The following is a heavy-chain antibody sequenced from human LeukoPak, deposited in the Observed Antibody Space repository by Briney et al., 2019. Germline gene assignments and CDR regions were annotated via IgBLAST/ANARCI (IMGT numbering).Heavy chain of an antibody. D-gene: IGHD6-6*01. CDR3: ANGSSAYYFES. V-gene: IGHV3-53*01. CDR2: IYDGGSR. CDR1: GFLVNGNY. Sequence: GGSLRLSCEVSGFLVNGNYMNWIRQAPGKGLEWVSVIYDGGSRYYADSVKGRFTISRDTSKNTVYLEMNGLRVDDTAVYYCANGSSAYYFESWGQGTLVTVSA. J-gene: IGHJ4*02.